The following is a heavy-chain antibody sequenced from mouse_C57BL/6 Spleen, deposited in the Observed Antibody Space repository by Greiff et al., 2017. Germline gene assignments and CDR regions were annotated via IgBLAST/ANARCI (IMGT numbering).Heavy chain of an antibody. CDR1: GYSITSGYY. V-gene: IGHV3-6*01. Sequence: ESGPGLVKPSQSLSLTCSVTGYSITSGYYWNWIRQFPGNKLEWMGYISYDGSNNYNPSLKNRISITRDTSKNQFFLKLNSVTTEDTATYYCARGSYWYVDVGGTGTTVTGSA. CDR3: ARGSYWYVDV. J-gene: IGHJ1*03. CDR2: ISYDGSN.